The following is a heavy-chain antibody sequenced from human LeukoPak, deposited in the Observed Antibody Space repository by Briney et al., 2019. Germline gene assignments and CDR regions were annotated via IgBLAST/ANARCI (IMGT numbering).Heavy chain of an antibody. CDR1: GVSISCYY. Sequence: SETLSLTCTVSGVSISCYYWSWIRQPPGKGLEWIGYIYYSGSTNYNPSLKSRVTISVETSKSQFSLKLTSVTAADTAVYYCARRGYSSGYYYFDYWGQGTLVTVSS. J-gene: IGHJ4*02. CDR3: ARRGYSSGYYYFDY. D-gene: IGHD6-19*01. V-gene: IGHV4-59*08. CDR2: IYYSGST.